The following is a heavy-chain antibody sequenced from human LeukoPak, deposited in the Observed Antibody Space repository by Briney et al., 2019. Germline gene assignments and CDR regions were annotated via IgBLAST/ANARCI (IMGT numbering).Heavy chain of an antibody. D-gene: IGHD3-10*01. Sequence: ASVKVSCKASGYTFTSYGISWVRQAPGQGLEWMGWISAYNGNTNYAQKLQDRVTMTTDTSTSTAYMELRSLRSDDTAVYYCARDVKTVLLWFGNWHFDLWGRGTLVTVSS. V-gene: IGHV1-18*01. J-gene: IGHJ2*01. CDR2: ISAYNGNT. CDR3: ARDVKTVLLWFGNWHFDL. CDR1: GYTFTSYG.